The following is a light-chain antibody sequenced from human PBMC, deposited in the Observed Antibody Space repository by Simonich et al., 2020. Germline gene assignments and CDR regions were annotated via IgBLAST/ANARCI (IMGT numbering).Light chain of an antibody. J-gene: IGKJ3*01. CDR1: QGISSW. CDR3: QQANSFPPIAFT. Sequence: DIQMTQSPSSVSASVGDRVTLTCRASQGISSWLAWYQQKPGKDPKLLLYAASSVQSWVPSRFSGSGSGTDFTLTISSLQPEDFATYDCQQANSFPPIAFTFGPGTKVDIQ. V-gene: IGKV1-12*01. CDR2: AAS.